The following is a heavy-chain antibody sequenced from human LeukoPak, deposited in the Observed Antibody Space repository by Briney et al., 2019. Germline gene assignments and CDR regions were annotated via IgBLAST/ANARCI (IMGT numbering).Heavy chain of an antibody. CDR1: GFTFSSYS. CDR3: ASIPLADYGDN. J-gene: IGHJ4*02. CDR2: IYSDGRT. V-gene: IGHV3-53*01. Sequence: PEGSLRLSCAASGFTFSSYSMNWVRQAPGKGLEWVSIIYSDGRTFYADSVKGRFTISRDNSKNTIYLQMNSLRAEDTAVYYCASIPLADYGDNWGQGTLVTVSS. D-gene: IGHD2-21*01.